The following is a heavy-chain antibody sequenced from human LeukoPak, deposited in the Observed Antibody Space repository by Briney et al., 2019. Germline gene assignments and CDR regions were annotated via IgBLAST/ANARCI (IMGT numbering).Heavy chain of an antibody. CDR3: ARDLNGGIAVAGHYQYYYMDV. CDR2: GYQSGAT. V-gene: IGHV4-38-2*02. CDR1: GYSISSGYY. D-gene: IGHD6-19*01. J-gene: IGHJ6*03. Sequence: PSETLSLTCTVSGYSISSGYYWSWIRQPPGKGLEWIGDGYQSGATYYNPSHESRVTIYVDKSKEQLSLRLYYVTASDTAVYYCARDLNGGIAVAGHYQYYYMDVWGKGTAVTVSS.